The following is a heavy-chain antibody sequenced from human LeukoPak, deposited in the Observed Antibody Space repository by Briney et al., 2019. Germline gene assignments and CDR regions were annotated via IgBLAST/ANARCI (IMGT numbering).Heavy chain of an antibody. CDR1: GYSFTNYW. D-gene: IGHD3-9*01. CDR3: ARSEYYDIVTGSVWFGP. Sequence: GVSLKISCKGSGYSFTNYWIGWVRQMPGKGLEWMGIIYRDDSDTRYSPSFQGQITISADKSISTAYLQWSRLKASGTAMYFCARSEYYDIVTGSVWFGPWGQGTLVTVSS. V-gene: IGHV5-51*03. J-gene: IGHJ5*02. CDR2: IYRDDSDT.